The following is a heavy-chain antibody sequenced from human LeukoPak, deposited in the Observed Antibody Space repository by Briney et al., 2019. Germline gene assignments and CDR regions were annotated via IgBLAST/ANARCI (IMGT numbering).Heavy chain of an antibody. Sequence: SETLSLTCTVPGVSISSGGYYWSWIRQHPGKGLEWIGYIYYSGSTYYNPSLKSRVTISVDTSKNQFSLKLSSVTAADTAVYYCARASPVSTVWTPKYYFDYWDQGTLVTVSS. V-gene: IGHV4-31*03. J-gene: IGHJ4*02. D-gene: IGHD3-16*01. CDR2: IYYSGST. CDR1: GVSISSGGYY. CDR3: ARASPVSTVWTPKYYFDY.